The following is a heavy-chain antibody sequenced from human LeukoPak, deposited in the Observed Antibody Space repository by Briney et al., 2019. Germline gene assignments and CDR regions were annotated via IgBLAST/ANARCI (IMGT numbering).Heavy chain of an antibody. CDR1: GYTFTSYG. D-gene: IGHD3-22*01. CDR3: AREHSYYYDSSGYLD. CDR2: ISAYNGNT. J-gene: IGHJ4*02. Sequence: ASVKVSCKASGYTFTSYGISWVRQAPGQGLEWMGWISAYNGNTNYAQKLQGRVTMTTDTSTSTAYMELRSLRSDDTAVYYCAREHSYYYDSSGYLDWGQGTLVTVSS. V-gene: IGHV1-18*01.